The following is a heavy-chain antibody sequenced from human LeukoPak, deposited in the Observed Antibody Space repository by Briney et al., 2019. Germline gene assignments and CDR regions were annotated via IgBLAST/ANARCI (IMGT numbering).Heavy chain of an antibody. CDR1: GFTVSSNY. Sequence: GGSLRLSCAASGFTVSSNYMSWVRQAPGKGLEWVGRIKSKTDGGTTDYAAPVKGRFTISRDDSKNTLYLQMNSLKTEDTAVYYCTTEGDIVVVPAANDYYYYMDVWGKGTTVTVSS. CDR3: TTEGDIVVVPAANDYYYYMDV. CDR2: IKSKTDGGTT. V-gene: IGHV3-15*01. J-gene: IGHJ6*03. D-gene: IGHD2-2*01.